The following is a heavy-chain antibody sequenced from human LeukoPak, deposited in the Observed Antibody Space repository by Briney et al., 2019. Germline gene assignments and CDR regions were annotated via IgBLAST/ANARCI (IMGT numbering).Heavy chain of an antibody. Sequence: GASVKVSCKASGYTFTSYDFNWVRQATGQRPEWMGWMSPNSGDTGYAQKFQDRVTMTRNTSISTAYMELGSLRSDDTAVYYCARGPPNWGYDYWGPGTLVTVSS. CDR3: ARGPPNWGYDY. CDR1: GYTFTSYD. J-gene: IGHJ4*02. V-gene: IGHV1-8*01. CDR2: MSPNSGDT. D-gene: IGHD7-27*01.